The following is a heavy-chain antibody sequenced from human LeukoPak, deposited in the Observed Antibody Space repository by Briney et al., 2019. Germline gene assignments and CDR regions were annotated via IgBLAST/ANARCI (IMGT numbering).Heavy chain of an antibody. J-gene: IGHJ5*02. CDR1: GGSFRGYY. Sequence: SETLSLTCAVYGGSFRGYYWSWIRQPPGKGLEWIGEINHSGSSNYNPSLKSRVTISLDTSKNQFSLKLSSVTVADTAVYYCARDLIVVVPAARYNWFDPWGQGTLVTVSS. CDR2: INHSGSS. CDR3: ARDLIVVVPAARYNWFDP. V-gene: IGHV4-34*01. D-gene: IGHD2-2*01.